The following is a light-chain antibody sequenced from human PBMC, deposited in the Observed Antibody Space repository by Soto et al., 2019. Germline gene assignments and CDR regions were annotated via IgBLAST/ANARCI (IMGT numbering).Light chain of an antibody. V-gene: IGKV3-11*01. Sequence: EIVLTQSPATLSLSPGDRATLSCRASQSVSSYLAWYQQKPGQAPRLLIYDASNIATGIPARFTGSGSGTDFTLTISSLEPEDVAVYYCQQRSNWPFTFGGGTKVEIK. CDR2: DAS. CDR3: QQRSNWPFT. CDR1: QSVSSY. J-gene: IGKJ4*01.